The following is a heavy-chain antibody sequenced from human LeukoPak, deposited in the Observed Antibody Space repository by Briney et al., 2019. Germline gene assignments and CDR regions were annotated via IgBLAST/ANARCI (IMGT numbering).Heavy chain of an antibody. Sequence: SETLSLTCAVYGGCFSGYYWSWIRQPPGKGLEWIGEINHSGSTNYNPSLKSRVTISADTSKSQLSLKLSSVTAADTAVYYCARHVLLWFAEIHFDIWGQGTMVTVSS. J-gene: IGHJ3*02. D-gene: IGHD3-10*01. V-gene: IGHV4-34*01. CDR1: GGCFSGYY. CDR3: ARHVLLWFAEIHFDI. CDR2: INHSGST.